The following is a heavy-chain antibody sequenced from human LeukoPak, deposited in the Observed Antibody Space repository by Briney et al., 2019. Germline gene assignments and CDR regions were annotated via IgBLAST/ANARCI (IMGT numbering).Heavy chain of an antibody. J-gene: IGHJ6*03. D-gene: IGHD3-10*01. CDR1: GFTFDDYA. CDR3: AKDATVRGVKYYYMDV. V-gene: IGHV3-43D*04. Sequence: GGSLRLSCAASGFTFDDYAMHWVRQAPGKGLEWVSLISWDGGSTFYADSVKGRFTISRDNSKKSLYLQMNSLRGEDTALYYCAKDATVRGVKYYYMDVWGKGTTVTVSS. CDR2: ISWDGGST.